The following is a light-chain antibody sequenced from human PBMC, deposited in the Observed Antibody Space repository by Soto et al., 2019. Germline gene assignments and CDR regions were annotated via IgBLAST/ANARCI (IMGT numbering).Light chain of an antibody. CDR2: AAA. Sequence: AIRMTQSPSSFSASTGDRVTITCRASQGISSYLAWYQQKPGKAPKLLIYAAATLQSGAPSRFSRSGSGTDFTLPFSCLHSEDSATYYCQQYYSYPRTFGQGKKLEIK. CDR3: QQYYSYPRT. V-gene: IGKV1-8*01. J-gene: IGKJ2*01. CDR1: QGISSY.